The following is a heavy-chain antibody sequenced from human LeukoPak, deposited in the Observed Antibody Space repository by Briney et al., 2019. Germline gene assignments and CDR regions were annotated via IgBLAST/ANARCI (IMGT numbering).Heavy chain of an antibody. Sequence: SETLSLTCTVSGGSISSYYWSWIRQPAGKGLEWIGRIYTSWSTNYNPSLKSRVTMSVDTSKNQFSLKLSSVTAADTAVYYCARVESGYSFRHYYYYMDVWGKGTTVTVSS. CDR2: IYTSWST. V-gene: IGHV4-4*07. J-gene: IGHJ6*03. CDR1: GGSISSYY. D-gene: IGHD3-3*01. CDR3: ARVESGYSFRHYYYYMDV.